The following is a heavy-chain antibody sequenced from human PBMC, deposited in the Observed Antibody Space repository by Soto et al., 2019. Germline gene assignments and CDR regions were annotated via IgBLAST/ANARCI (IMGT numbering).Heavy chain of an antibody. Sequence: EVKLVESGGGLVQTGGSLRLSCAASGFTFSSYWMHWVRQAPGKGLVWVSRINSDGSITSYSDSVKGRFTIFRDNAKQTLYLQMNRLRAEDTDVAYCARGGSLNWYFDLWGRGTLVTVSS. CDR1: GFTFSSYW. J-gene: IGHJ2*01. CDR3: ARGGSLNWYFDL. CDR2: INSDGSIT. D-gene: IGHD1-26*01. V-gene: IGHV3-74*01.